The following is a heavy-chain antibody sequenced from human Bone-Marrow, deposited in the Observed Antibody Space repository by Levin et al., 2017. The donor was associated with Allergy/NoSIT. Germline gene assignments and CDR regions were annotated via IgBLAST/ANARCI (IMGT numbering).Heavy chain of an antibody. J-gene: IGHJ4*02. CDR2: IYYFGSP. Sequence: SETLSLTCTVSGGSISRGGHYWSWIRQHPGKAPEWIGNIYYFGSPSYNPSLKSRVFISDDTSKNQFSLNLSSMTAADTAVYYCARARGGVADYEEYGPPPVRDVFDYWGPGILVIVSS. CDR1: GGSISRGGHY. CDR3: ARARGGVADYEEYGPPPVRDVFDY. V-gene: IGHV4-31*03. D-gene: IGHD4-17*01.